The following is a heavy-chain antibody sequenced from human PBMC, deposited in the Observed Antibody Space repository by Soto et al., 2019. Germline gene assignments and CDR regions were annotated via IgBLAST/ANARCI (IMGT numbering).Heavy chain of an antibody. V-gene: IGHV3-23*01. CDR1: GFTVSSYA. J-gene: IGHJ4*02. CDR2: ISGSEDST. D-gene: IGHD6-6*01. CDR3: AKRSSSSTFDY. Sequence: EVQLLESGGGLVQPGESLRLTCAASGFTVSSYAMSWVSQSPWKGLEWVSVISGSEDSTYYADSVKGRFTISRDNSKNTLYLKMTGLRAEDTAVYYCAKRSSSSTFDYWGEGTLVTVSS.